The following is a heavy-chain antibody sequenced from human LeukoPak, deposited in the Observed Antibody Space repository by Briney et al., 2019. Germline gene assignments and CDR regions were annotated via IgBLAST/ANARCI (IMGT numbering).Heavy chain of an antibody. CDR1: GFIFSDYH. V-gene: IGHV3-11*01. D-gene: IGHD3-22*01. J-gene: IGHJ4*02. CDR3: TRGDRLNFHYDTTGR. Sequence: PGGSLRLSCAGSGFIFSDYHMSWIRQAPGKGLEWLSYISSSGNSIYYAGSVKGRFTISRDNARNSLFLQMNSLRVEDTAVYYCTRGDRLNFHYDTTGRWGQGTLVTVCS. CDR2: ISSSGNSI.